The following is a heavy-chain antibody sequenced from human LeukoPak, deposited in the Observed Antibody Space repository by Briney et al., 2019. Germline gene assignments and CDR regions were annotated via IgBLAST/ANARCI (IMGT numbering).Heavy chain of an antibody. V-gene: IGHV1-46*01. Sequence: ASVKVSCKASGDTFTSYYMHWVRQAPGQGLEWMGIINPSGGSTSYAQKFQGRVTMTRDMSTSTVYMELSSLRSEDTAVYYCARGPLTIFGVVTSYNWFDPWGQGTLVTVSS. J-gene: IGHJ5*02. D-gene: IGHD3-3*01. CDR2: INPSGGST. CDR3: ARGPLTIFGVVTSYNWFDP. CDR1: GDTFTSYY.